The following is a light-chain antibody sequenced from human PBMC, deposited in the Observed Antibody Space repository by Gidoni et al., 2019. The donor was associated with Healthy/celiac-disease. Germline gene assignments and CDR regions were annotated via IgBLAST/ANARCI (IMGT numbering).Light chain of an antibody. CDR2: VGTGGIVG. V-gene: IGLV9-49*01. CDR1: SAYINYK. J-gene: IGLJ2*01. Sequence: QPVLTQPPSVSASLGPSVSPTSPLSSAYINYKVDWYQQRPGKGPRFGMRVGTGGIVGSKWDGLPDRFSVLGSGLNQYLTIKNIQEEDESDYHCGADHGSGSNFVVVFGGGTKLTVL. CDR3: GADHGSGSNFVVV.